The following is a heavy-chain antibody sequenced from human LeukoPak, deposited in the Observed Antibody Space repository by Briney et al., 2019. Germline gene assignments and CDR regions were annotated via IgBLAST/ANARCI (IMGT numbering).Heavy chain of an antibody. CDR3: AREGGYGGVFDY. D-gene: IGHD5-12*01. CDR2: IKQDGSEK. CDR1: GFTFSSYG. J-gene: IGHJ4*02. V-gene: IGHV3-7*05. Sequence: PGGSLRLSCAASGFTFSSYGMHWVRQAPGKGLEWVANIKQDGSEKYYVGSVKGRFTISRDNTKNSLYLQMNSLRAEDTAVYYCAREGGYGGVFDYWGQGTLVTVSS.